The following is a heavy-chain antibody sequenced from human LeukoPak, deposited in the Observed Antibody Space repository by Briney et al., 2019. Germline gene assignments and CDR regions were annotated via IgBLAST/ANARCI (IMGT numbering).Heavy chain of an antibody. D-gene: IGHD2-2*01. CDR2: IIPGRGTT. Sequence: GGSLRLSCGVAGFAFGSEAMSWVRQSPARGLEWVASIIPGRGTTYYADYVKGRFTISRDNSHNMLYVQMSSLRAEDTAVYYCAKARSGSASWALQIFDNWGQGTLVTVSS. CDR1: GFAFGSEA. CDR3: AKARSGSASWALQIFDN. V-gene: IGHV3-23*01. J-gene: IGHJ4*02.